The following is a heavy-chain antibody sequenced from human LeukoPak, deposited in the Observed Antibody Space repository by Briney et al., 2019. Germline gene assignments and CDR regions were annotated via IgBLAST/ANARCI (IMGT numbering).Heavy chain of an antibody. D-gene: IGHD3-22*01. Sequence: SETLSLTCTVSGGSISSGNCYWSWIRQPAGKGLEWIGRVYRSGSTNYSPSLKSRVTISVDTSKNQFSLKLSSVTAADTAVYFCARDPITVIDPSFDLWGQGTLVTVSS. CDR1: GGSISSGNCY. CDR2: VYRSGST. J-gene: IGHJ4*02. CDR3: ARDPITVIDPSFDL. V-gene: IGHV4-61*02.